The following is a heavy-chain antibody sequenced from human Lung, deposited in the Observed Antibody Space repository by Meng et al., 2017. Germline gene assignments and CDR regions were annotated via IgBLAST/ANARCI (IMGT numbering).Heavy chain of an antibody. CDR2: IHQSGST. D-gene: IGHD3-22*01. J-gene: IGHJ4*02. Sequence: QVQLQESGPGLVKPSGSLSLTCAVSGASIDTDNWWTWVRQSPGKGLEWIGEIHQSGSTNYNPSLKSRVFLSVDKSKNQFSLKVNSVTAADTAVYYCARGYYSDSHWGQGTLVTVSS. CDR1: GASIDTDNW. V-gene: IGHV4-4*02. CDR3: ARGYYSDSH.